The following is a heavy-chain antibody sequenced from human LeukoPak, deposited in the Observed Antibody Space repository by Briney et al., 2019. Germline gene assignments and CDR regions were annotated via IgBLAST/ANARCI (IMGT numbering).Heavy chain of an antibody. Sequence: GGSLRLSCAASGFTFSSYAMSWVRQAPGKGLEWVSAISGSGGSTYYADSVKGRFTISRDNSKNTLYLQMNSLRAEDTAVYYCAKDGELLWLGELRAINWFDPWGQGTLVTVSS. CDR2: ISGSGGST. D-gene: IGHD3-10*01. V-gene: IGHV3-23*01. CDR1: GFTFSSYA. J-gene: IGHJ5*02. CDR3: AKDGELLWLGELRAINWFDP.